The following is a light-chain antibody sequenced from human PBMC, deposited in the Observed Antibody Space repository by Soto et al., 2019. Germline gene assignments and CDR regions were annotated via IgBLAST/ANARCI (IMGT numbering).Light chain of an antibody. CDR1: QSVSSSY. V-gene: IGKV3-20*01. CDR2: GAS. Sequence: EIVLTQSPGTLSLSPGERATLSCRASQSVSSSYLAWYQQKPGQAPRLLIYGASSRATGIPDRFSGSGSGTDFTLTISRLEPEDFPVYYCQQYGSSPGITFGQGTRLEIK. J-gene: IGKJ5*01. CDR3: QQYGSSPGIT.